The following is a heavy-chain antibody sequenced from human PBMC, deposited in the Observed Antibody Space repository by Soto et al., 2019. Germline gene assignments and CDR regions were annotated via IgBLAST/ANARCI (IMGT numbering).Heavy chain of an antibody. CDR1: GGTFSSYA. Sequence: QVQLVQSGAEVKKPGSSVKVSCKASGGTFSSYAISWVRQAPGQGLEWMGGIITIFGTANYAQKFQGRVTITEEESMSTAYMELSSLRSEDTAVYYCASATPADLYSGCYYGYWGQGTLVTVSS. D-gene: IGHD1-26*01. CDR3: ASATPADLYSGCYYGY. J-gene: IGHJ4*02. V-gene: IGHV1-69*01. CDR2: IITIFGTA.